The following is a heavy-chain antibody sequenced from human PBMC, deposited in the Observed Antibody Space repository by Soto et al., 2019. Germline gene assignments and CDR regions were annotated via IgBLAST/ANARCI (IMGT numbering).Heavy chain of an antibody. J-gene: IGHJ4*02. CDR1: GFTFSSYS. V-gene: IGHV3-48*01. Sequence: PGGSLRRSCAASGFTFSSYSMNWVRQAPGKGLEWVSYISSSSSTIYYADSVKGRFTISRDNSKNTLYLQMNSLRAEDTAVYYCARESFELDCGGDCYIDYWGQGTLVTVSS. CDR2: ISSSSSTI. D-gene: IGHD2-21*02. CDR3: ARESFELDCGGDCYIDY.